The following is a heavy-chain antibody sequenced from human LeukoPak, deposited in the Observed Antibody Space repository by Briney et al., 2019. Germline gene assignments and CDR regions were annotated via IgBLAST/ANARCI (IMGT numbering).Heavy chain of an antibody. CDR1: GYTFTSYG. Sequence: GASVKVSCKASGYTFTSYGISWVRQAPGQGLEWMGRIIPILGIANYAQKFQGRVTITADKSTSTAYMELSSLRSEDTAVYYCARMPNKRGYSYCYYFDYWGQGTLVTVSS. CDR2: IIPILGIA. CDR3: ARMPNKRGYSYCYYFDY. V-gene: IGHV1-69*04. J-gene: IGHJ4*02. D-gene: IGHD5-18*01.